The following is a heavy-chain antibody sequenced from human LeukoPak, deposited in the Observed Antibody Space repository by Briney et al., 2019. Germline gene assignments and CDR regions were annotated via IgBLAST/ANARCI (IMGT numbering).Heavy chain of an antibody. Sequence: GGSLRLSCEASGFIFNNYWMSWVRQTPGEGLEWVANIKEDGSEQYYVDSVKGRFTITRDSAKNLLYLQVNSPRAEDTAVYYCARDVSNSGWYEGTFDVWGQGTMVTVSS. CDR2: IKEDGSEQ. J-gene: IGHJ3*01. CDR1: GFIFNNYW. CDR3: ARDVSNSGWYEGTFDV. V-gene: IGHV3-7*03. D-gene: IGHD6-19*01.